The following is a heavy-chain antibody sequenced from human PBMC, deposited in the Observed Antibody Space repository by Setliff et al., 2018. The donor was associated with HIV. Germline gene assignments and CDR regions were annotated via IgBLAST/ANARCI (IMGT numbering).Heavy chain of an antibody. CDR2: IYTSGST. D-gene: IGHD2-8*01. Sequence: SETLSLTCTVSGGSISSYYWSWIRQPAGKGLEWIGRIYTSGSTNYNPSLKSRVTISVDTSKNQFSLKLNSVTAADTGVYYCARRGRDGVLIVFATGFDPWGQGTLVTVSS. J-gene: IGHJ5*02. V-gene: IGHV4-4*07. CDR3: ARRGRDGVLIVFATGFDP. CDR1: GGSISSYY.